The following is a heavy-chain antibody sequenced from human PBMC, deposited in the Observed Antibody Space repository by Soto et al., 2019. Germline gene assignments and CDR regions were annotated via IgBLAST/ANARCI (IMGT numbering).Heavy chain of an antibody. CDR1: GFSLSTSGVG. Sequence: QITLKESGPTLVKPTQTLTLTCTFSGFSLSTSGVGVGWIRQPPGKALEWLALIYWDDDKRYSPSLKSRLTITKATPKNQVVLTMTNMDPVDTATYYCAHIPASGIQLWPRFDPWGQGTLVTVSS. J-gene: IGHJ5*02. CDR2: IYWDDDK. V-gene: IGHV2-5*02. D-gene: IGHD5-18*01. CDR3: AHIPASGIQLWPRFDP.